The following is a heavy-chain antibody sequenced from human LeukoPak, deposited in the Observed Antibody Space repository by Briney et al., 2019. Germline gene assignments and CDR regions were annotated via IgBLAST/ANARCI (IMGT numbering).Heavy chain of an antibody. J-gene: IGHJ5*02. CDR2: IWYDGTNK. CDR3: ARATLSGSLT. D-gene: IGHD1-26*01. CDR1: GFTLSSYG. Sequence: GRSLRLSCEVSGFTLSSYGMHWVRQAPGKGLEWVGVIWYDGTNKYYTDSVKGRFTISRDNSKNTLYLQMSSLRAEDTAVYYCARATLSGSLTWGQGTLVTVSS. V-gene: IGHV3-33*01.